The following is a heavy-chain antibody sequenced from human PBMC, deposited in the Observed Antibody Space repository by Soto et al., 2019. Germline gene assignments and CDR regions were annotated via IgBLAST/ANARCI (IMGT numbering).Heavy chain of an antibody. V-gene: IGHV1-24*01. CDR1: GYTLTELS. J-gene: IGHJ4*02. CDR3: ATDLTYSSSWSFGY. D-gene: IGHD6-13*01. Sequence: ASVKVSCKVSGYTLTELSMHWVRQAPGKGLEWMGGFDPEDGETIYAQKFQGRVTMTEDTSTDTAYMELSSLRSEDTAVYYCATDLTYSSSWSFGYWGQGTLVTVSS. CDR2: FDPEDGET.